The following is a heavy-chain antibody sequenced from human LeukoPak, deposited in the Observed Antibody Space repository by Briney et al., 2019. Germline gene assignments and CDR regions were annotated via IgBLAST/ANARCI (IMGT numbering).Heavy chain of an antibody. CDR3: ARGYYDSSGYFDY. Sequence: SETLSLTCTVSGGSISSGGYYWSWIRQHRGKGLEWIGYIYYSGSTYYNPSLKSRVTISVDTSKNQFSLKLSSVTAADTAVYYCARGYYDSSGYFDYWGQGTLVTVSS. J-gene: IGHJ4*02. D-gene: IGHD3-22*01. CDR2: IYYSGST. CDR1: GGSISSGGYY. V-gene: IGHV4-31*03.